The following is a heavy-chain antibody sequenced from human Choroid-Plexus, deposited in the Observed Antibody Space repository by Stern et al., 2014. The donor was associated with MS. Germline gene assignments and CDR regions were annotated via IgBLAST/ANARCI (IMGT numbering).Heavy chain of an antibody. V-gene: IGHV3-30*18. CDR1: GFTFGSCA. CDR2: VSHDGSYK. D-gene: IGHD2/OR15-2a*01. Sequence: QLVQSGGGVVQPGRPLRLSCVASGFTFGSCAMHWVHQAPGKGLEWVGGVSHDGSYKYYADSVKGRFTISRDNSQNTLYMQMSSLRPEDTAVYYCAKDRQYLTYFFDHWGQGSLVTVSS. J-gene: IGHJ5*02. CDR3: AKDRQYLTYFFDH.